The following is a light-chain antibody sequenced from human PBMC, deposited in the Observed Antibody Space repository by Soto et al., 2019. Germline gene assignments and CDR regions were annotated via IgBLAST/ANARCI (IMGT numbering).Light chain of an antibody. Sequence: QSVLTQPPSVSGAPGQRVTISCTGSSSNIGAGYDVHWYLQLPGTAPKLLIYGNSNRPSGVPDRFSGSKSGTSASLAITGLQAEDEADYYCQYYDSSLSGVFGGGTKLTVL. CDR1: SSNIGAGYD. CDR2: GNS. V-gene: IGLV1-40*01. J-gene: IGLJ3*02. CDR3: QYYDSSLSGV.